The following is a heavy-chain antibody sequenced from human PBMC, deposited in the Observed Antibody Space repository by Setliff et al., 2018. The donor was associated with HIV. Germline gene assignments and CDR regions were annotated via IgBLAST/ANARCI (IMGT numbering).Heavy chain of an antibody. CDR2: INYSGNT. V-gene: IGHV4-39*01. D-gene: IGHD5-12*01. Sequence: SETLSLTCTVSGGSISSDSYYWGWIRQPPGKGLEWIASINYSGNTYHNPSLKTRVTISVDTSKSQLSLKLNSVTAADTGVYYCARLFQWMSYSFDIWGQGTVVTVSS. CDR3: ARLFQWMSYSFDI. CDR1: GGSISSDSYY. J-gene: IGHJ3*02.